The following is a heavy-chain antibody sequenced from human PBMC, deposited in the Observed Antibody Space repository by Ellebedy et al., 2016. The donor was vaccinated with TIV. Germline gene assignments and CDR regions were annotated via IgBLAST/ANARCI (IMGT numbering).Heavy chain of an antibody. CDR2: ISWNSGNM. V-gene: IGHV3-9*01. CDR1: GFTFNNYA. J-gene: IGHJ4*02. Sequence: SLKISXAASGFTFNNYAMSWVRQAPGKGLEWVSGISWNSGNMDYADSVKGRFTISRENAKNSLYLQMSSLRPDDTAFYYCAKDMGRFLEWDDNYFDSWGQGTLVTVSS. CDR3: AKDMGRFLEWDDNYFDS. D-gene: IGHD3-3*01.